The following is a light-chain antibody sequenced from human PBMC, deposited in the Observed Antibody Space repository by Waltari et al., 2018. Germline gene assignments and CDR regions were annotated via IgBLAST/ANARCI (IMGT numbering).Light chain of an antibody. J-gene: IGKJ3*01. Sequence: DIQMTQSPSTLSASVGDRVTITCRASQSISSWLAWYQQKPGKVPKLLIYLASGLESGVPSRFSGSGSGTEFTLTISSLQPDDFATYYCQQYQSYPLTFGPGTKVDIK. V-gene: IGKV1-5*03. CDR1: QSISSW. CDR3: QQYQSYPLT. CDR2: LAS.